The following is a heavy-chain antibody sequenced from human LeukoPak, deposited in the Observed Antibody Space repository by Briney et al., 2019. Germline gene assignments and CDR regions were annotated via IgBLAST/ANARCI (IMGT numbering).Heavy chain of an antibody. CDR3: ATSSGWKSNIDY. J-gene: IGHJ4*02. V-gene: IGHV1-2*02. CDR1: GYTFTGYY. CDR2: INPNSGGT. D-gene: IGHD6-19*01. Sequence: GASVKVSCKASGYTFTGYYMHWVRQAPGQGLEWMGWINPNSGGTNYAQKFQGRVTMTRDTSISTAYMELSRLRSDDTAVFYCATSSGWKSNIDYWGQGTLVTASS.